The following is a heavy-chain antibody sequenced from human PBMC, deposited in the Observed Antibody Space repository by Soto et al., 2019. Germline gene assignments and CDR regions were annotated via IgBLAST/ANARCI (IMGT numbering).Heavy chain of an antibody. D-gene: IGHD1-26*01. J-gene: IGHJ4*02. CDR1: GFTFSSSA. CDR2: ISGSGVGK. V-gene: IGHV3-23*01. Sequence: GGSLRLSCVASGFTFSSSAMNWVRQAPGKGLEWVSTISGSGVGKYYADSVKGRFTISRDNSNNTVSLQMNSLRAEDAAIYYCAKDRSPGATTWNAYWGQGTLVTVSS. CDR3: AKDRSPGATTWNAY.